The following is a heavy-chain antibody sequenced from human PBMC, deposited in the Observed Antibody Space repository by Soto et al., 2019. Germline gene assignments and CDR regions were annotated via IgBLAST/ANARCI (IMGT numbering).Heavy chain of an antibody. Sequence: SXTLSLTCTVSGGSVSSGSYYWSWIRQHPGKGLEWIGYIYYSGSTYYNPSLKSRVTISVDTSKNQFSLKLSSVTAADTAVYYCARRDAFDIWGQGTMVTXS. J-gene: IGHJ3*02. V-gene: IGHV4-31*03. CDR3: ARRDAFDI. CDR1: GGSVSSGSYY. CDR2: IYYSGST.